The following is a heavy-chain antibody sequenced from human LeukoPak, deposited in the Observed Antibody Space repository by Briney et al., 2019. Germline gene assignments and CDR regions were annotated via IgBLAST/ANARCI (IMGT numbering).Heavy chain of an antibody. V-gene: IGHV4-61*08. D-gene: IGHD4-11*01. J-gene: IGHJ6*02. CDR1: GGSISSGDYY. CDR3: ARVSVRDYYYYYGMDV. CDR2: IYYSGST. Sequence: SETLSFTCTVSGGSISSGDYYWSWIRQPPGKGLEWIGYIYYSGSTNYNPSLKSRVTISVDTSKNQFSLKLSSVTAADTAVYYCARVSVRDYYYYYGMDVWGQGTTVTVSS.